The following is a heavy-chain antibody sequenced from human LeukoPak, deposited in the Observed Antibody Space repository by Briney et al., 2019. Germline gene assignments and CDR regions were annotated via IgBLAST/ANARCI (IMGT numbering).Heavy chain of an antibody. V-gene: IGHV3-23*01. J-gene: IGHJ4*02. CDR2: ISESGVGT. CDR1: EFTFRSYA. Sequence: SGGSLRLACVASEFTFRSYAMNWVRQAPGKGLEWVSGISESGVGTNYADSVKGRFTISRDNAKNTLYLQTNNLRAEDTAVYYCARDLGDYLWGSYRYTFGYWDQGTLVTVSS. D-gene: IGHD3-16*02. CDR3: ARDLGDYLWGSYRYTFGY.